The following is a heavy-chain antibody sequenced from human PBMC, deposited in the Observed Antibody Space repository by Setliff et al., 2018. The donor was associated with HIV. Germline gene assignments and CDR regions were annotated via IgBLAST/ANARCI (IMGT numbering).Heavy chain of an antibody. V-gene: IGHV4-61*02. J-gene: IGHJ4*02. CDR1: GGSISSDSYY. CDR3: ARSSGYYSTVFY. D-gene: IGHD3-22*01. Sequence: SETLSLTCTVSGGSISSDSYYWSWIRQPAGKGLGWIGRIYTSGSSNYNPSLKSRVTILVDTSKNQFSLKLSSVTAADTAVYYCARSSGYYSTVFYWGQGTRVTVSS. CDR2: IYTSGSS.